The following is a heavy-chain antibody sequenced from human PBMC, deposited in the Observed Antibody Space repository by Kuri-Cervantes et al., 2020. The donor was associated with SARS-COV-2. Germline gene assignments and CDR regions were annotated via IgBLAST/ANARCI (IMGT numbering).Heavy chain of an antibody. D-gene: IGHD3-9*01. CDR2: ISYDGSNK. J-gene: IGHJ4*02. CDR1: GFTFSSYA. V-gene: IGHV3-30-3*01. Sequence: GESLKISCAASGFTFSSYAMHWVRQAPGKGPEWVAVISYDGSNKYYADSVKGRFTISRDNSKNTLYLQMNSLRAEDTAVYYCAREEAGLTFDYWGQGTLVTVSS. CDR3: AREEAGLTFDY.